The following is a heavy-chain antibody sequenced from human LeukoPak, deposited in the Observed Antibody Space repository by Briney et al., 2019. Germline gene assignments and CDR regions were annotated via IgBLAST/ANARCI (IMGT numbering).Heavy chain of an antibody. D-gene: IGHD3-9*01. CDR2: IRYDGSNK. Sequence: GGSLRLSCAASGFTFSSYGMHWVRQAPGKGLEWVAFIRYDGSNKYYADSVKGRFTISRDNSKNTLYLQMNSLRAEDTAVYYCARSGGYFDWLSNHDAFDIWGQGTMVTVSS. CDR1: GFTFSSYG. J-gene: IGHJ3*02. CDR3: ARSGGYFDWLSNHDAFDI. V-gene: IGHV3-30*02.